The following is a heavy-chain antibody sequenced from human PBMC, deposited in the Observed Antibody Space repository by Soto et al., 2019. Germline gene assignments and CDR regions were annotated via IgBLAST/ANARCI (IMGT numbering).Heavy chain of an antibody. D-gene: IGHD6-19*01. CDR2: IRSRANSYAT. V-gene: IGHV3-73*01. Sequence: EVQLVESGGGLVQPGGSLKLSCAASGFTFSGSAMHWVRQASGKGLEWVGRIRSRANSYATAYAASVKGRFTISRDDSKNMAYLQMNSLKTEDTAVYYCRGTSVWYGGDWFDPWGQGTLVTVSS. J-gene: IGHJ5*02. CDR1: GFTFSGSA. CDR3: RGTSVWYGGDWFDP.